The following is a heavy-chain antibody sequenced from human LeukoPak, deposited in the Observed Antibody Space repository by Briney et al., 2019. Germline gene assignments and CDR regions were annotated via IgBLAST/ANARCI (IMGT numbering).Heavy chain of an antibody. J-gene: IGHJ5*01. CDR2: IDDRGSEK. V-gene: IGHV3-7*01. D-gene: IGHD1-14*01. CDR1: GFTFGNYW. CDR3: ARDIPRGARYLDS. Sequence: GGSLRLSCATSGFTFGNYWMTWVRQAPGKRLEWVASIDDRGSEKNYADSVKGRFTNSRDNARNSMFLQMNSLRVEDTAVYFCARDIPRGARYLDSWGRGTLVTVSS.